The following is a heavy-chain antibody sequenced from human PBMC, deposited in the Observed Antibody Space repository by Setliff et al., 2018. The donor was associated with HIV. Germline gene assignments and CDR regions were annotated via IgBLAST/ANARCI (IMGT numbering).Heavy chain of an antibody. Sequence: ASVKVSCKASGYTFTTYGINWVRQAPGQGLEWMGWINPNSGDTNYAQKFQGRVTISVDTSKNQFSLKLSSVTAADTAVYYCARRSLEYYYDSSATGAFDIWGQGTMVT. CDR3: ARRSLEYYYDSSATGAFDI. J-gene: IGHJ3*02. V-gene: IGHV1-18*01. D-gene: IGHD3-22*01. CDR2: INPNSGDT. CDR1: GYTFTTYG.